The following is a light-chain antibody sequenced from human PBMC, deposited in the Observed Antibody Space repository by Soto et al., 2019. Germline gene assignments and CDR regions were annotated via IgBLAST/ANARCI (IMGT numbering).Light chain of an antibody. CDR3: SSYTSSSTPV. CDR1: SSDVGGYNY. V-gene: IGLV2-14*01. Sequence: QSALTQPASVSESPGQSITISCTGTSSDVGGYNYVSWYQQHPGKAPKLMIYDVSNRPSGVSNRFSGSKSGNTASLTISGLQAEDEADYYCSSYTSSSTPVFGGGTKLTVL. CDR2: DVS. J-gene: IGLJ2*01.